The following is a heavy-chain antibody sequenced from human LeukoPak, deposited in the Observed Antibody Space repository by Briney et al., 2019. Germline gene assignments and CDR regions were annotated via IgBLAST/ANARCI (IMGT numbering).Heavy chain of an antibody. D-gene: IGHD3-10*01. CDR2: IKQDGSEK. V-gene: IGHV3-7*01. CDR1: GFTFSSYW. CDR3: ARDYYGSGSYYNGVY. J-gene: IGHJ4*02. Sequence: PGGSLRLSCAASGFTFSSYWMSWVRQAPGKGLEWVANIKQDGSEKYYVDSVKGRFTISRDNAKNSLYLQMNSLRDEDTAVYYCARDYYGSGSYYNGVYWGQGTLVTVSS.